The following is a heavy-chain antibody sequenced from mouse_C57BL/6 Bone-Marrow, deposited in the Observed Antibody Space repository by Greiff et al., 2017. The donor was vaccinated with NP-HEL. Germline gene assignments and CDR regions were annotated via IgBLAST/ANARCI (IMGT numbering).Heavy chain of an antibody. CDR3: ARRAGTWYSDD. V-gene: IGHV1-55*01. J-gene: IGHJ1*03. D-gene: IGHD3-3*01. Sequence: QVQLQQSGAELVKPGASVKMSCKASGYTFTSYWITWVKPRPGQGLEWIGDIYPGSGSTNYNETFKSKATLTVDTSSSTAYLQLSSLTSEDSAVYYWARRAGTWYSDDWGTGTTVTVSS. CDR1: GYTFTSYW. CDR2: IYPGSGST.